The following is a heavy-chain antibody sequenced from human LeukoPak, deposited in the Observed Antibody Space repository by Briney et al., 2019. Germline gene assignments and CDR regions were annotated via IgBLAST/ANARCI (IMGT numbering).Heavy chain of an antibody. V-gene: IGHV4-61*02. Sequence: SETLSLTCTVSGGSISSGSYYWSWIRQPAGKGLEWIGRIYTSGSTNYNPSLKSRVTISVDTSKNQFSLKLSSVTAADTAVYYCARGSRGDNWFDPWGQGTLVTVSS. CDR3: ARGSRGDNWFDP. D-gene: IGHD5-12*01. J-gene: IGHJ5*02. CDR1: GGSISSGSYY. CDR2: IYTSGST.